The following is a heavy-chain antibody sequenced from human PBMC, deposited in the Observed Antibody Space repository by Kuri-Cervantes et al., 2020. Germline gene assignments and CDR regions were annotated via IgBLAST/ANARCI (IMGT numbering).Heavy chain of an antibody. V-gene: IGHV4-30-4*01. CDR1: GGSISSGDYY. CDR2: IYYSGST. D-gene: IGHD3-10*01. J-gene: IGHJ5*02. Sequence: SETLSLTCTVSGGSISSGDYYWSWIRQPPGKGLEWIGYIYYSGSTHYNPSLKSRVTISVDTSKNQFSLKLSSVTAADTAVYYCARDRPITYYYGSGSYKGIDPWGQGTLVTVSS. CDR3: ARDRPITYYYGSGSYKGIDP.